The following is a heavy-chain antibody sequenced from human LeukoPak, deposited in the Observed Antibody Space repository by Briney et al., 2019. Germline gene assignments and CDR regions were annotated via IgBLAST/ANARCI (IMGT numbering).Heavy chain of an antibody. D-gene: IGHD3-9*01. CDR2: ISYDGTNK. Sequence: GGSLRLSCAASGFTFNTFAMHWVRQGPGKGLEWVALISYDGTNKFYADSVKGRFTISRDNSKNTLYLQMSSLRVEDTAIYYCAKAFFDISWNWFAPWGQGTLVTVS. CDR1: GFTFNTFA. CDR3: AKAFFDISWNWFAP. V-gene: IGHV3-30*18. J-gene: IGHJ5*02.